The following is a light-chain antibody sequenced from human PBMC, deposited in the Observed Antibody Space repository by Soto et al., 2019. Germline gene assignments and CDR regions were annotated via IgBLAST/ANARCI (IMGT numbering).Light chain of an antibody. CDR1: QSVSSY. Sequence: EIVFSPSPATLSFSPGERATLSWRASQSVSSYLAWYHQKPGQAPRLLIYDASNRATGIPARFSGSGSGTAFTLTISSLEPEDFAVYYCQQRSNWPRTFGQGTKVDIK. CDR3: QQRSNWPRT. V-gene: IGKV3-11*01. CDR2: DAS. J-gene: IGKJ1*01.